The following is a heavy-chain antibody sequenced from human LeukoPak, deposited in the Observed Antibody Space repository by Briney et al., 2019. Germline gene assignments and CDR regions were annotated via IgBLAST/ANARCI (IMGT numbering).Heavy chain of an antibody. CDR3: ARGPSSFVDTAMED. J-gene: IGHJ4*02. Sequence: SQTLSLTCAISGDSVSSNSAAWNWIRHSPSRGLEWLGRTYYRSKWYNDYAVSVKSRITINPDTSKNQFSLQLNSVTPEDTAAYYCARGPSSFVDTAMEDRGQGTLVTVSS. CDR1: GDSVSSNSAA. D-gene: IGHD5-18*01. V-gene: IGHV6-1*01. CDR2: TYYRSKWYN.